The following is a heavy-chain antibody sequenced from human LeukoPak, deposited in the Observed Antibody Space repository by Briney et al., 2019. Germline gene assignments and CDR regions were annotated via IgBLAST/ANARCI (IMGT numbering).Heavy chain of an antibody. CDR2: ISYDGSNK. CDR3: AKVRYRGLMVGATPDFDY. Sequence: GGSLRHSCVASRFTFSSYGMHWVRQAPGKGLEWVAIISYDGSNKYYVDSVKGRFTISRDNSKNTLYLQMNSLRAEDTAVYYCAKVRYRGLMVGATPDFDYWGQGTLVTVSS. CDR1: RFTFSSYG. V-gene: IGHV3-30*18. D-gene: IGHD1-26*01. J-gene: IGHJ4*02.